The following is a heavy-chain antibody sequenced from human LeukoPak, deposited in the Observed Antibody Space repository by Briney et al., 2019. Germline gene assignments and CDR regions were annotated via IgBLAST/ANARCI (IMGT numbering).Heavy chain of an antibody. CDR1: GFTVSSNY. Sequence: GGSLRLSCEASGFTVSSNYMSWVRQAPGKGLEWVSVIYSGGSTYYADSVKGRFTISRDNSKNTLFLQMNSLRAEDTAVYYCVRDVAEWLQFFDYWGQGTLVTVSS. J-gene: IGHJ4*02. CDR3: VRDVAEWLQFFDY. CDR2: IYSGGST. D-gene: IGHD5-24*01. V-gene: IGHV3-66*01.